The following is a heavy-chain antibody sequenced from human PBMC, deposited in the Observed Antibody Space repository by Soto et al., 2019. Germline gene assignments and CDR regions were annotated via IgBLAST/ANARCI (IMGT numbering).Heavy chain of an antibody. Sequence: SETLSLTCTVSGCSISSSSYYWGWIRQPPGKGLEWIGSIYYSGSTYYNPSLKSRVTISVDTSKNQFSLKLSSVTAADTAVYYCARHENCSSTSCYSFWYYYYYGMDVWGQGTTVTVSS. CDR3: ARHENCSSTSCYSFWYYYYYGMDV. CDR1: GCSISSSSYY. CDR2: IYYSGST. J-gene: IGHJ6*02. D-gene: IGHD2-2*01. V-gene: IGHV4-39*01.